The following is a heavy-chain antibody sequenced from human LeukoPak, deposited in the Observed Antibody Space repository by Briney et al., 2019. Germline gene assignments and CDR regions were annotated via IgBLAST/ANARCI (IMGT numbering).Heavy chain of an antibody. V-gene: IGHV5-51*01. Sequence: GESLKISCKASGYSFATYWIGWVRQMPGKGLEWMGIIYPDDSDTKYRPSFQGQVTVSADKSISTAYLQWNSLRASDTAIYYCARKGRRNDVILDWGQGTLVTVSS. CDR3: ARKGRRNDVILD. CDR2: IYPDDSDT. D-gene: IGHD3-16*01. CDR1: GYSFATYW. J-gene: IGHJ4*02.